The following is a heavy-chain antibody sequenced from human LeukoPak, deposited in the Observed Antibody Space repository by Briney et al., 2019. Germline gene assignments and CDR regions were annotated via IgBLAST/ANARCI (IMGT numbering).Heavy chain of an antibody. Sequence: GGSLRLSCAASGFSFSTYAMNWVRQAPGKGLEWVSTISVSGDSTFYADSVQGRFTISRGTSKNSLSLHMNSLRAEDAAVYFCARRGGRNGWGDFDYWGQGTLVTVSS. J-gene: IGHJ4*02. D-gene: IGHD3-10*01. CDR1: GFSFSTYA. CDR2: ISVSGDST. CDR3: ARRGGRNGWGDFDY. V-gene: IGHV3-23*01.